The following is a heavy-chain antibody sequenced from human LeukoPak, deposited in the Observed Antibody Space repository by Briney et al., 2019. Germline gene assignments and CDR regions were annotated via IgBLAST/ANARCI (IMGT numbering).Heavy chain of an antibody. V-gene: IGHV3-21*01. D-gene: IGHD3-22*01. Sequence: GGSLRLSCAASGFTFSSYSMNWVRQAPGKGLEWVSSISSSSSYIYYADSVKGRFTISRDNAKNSLYLQMNSLRAEDTAVYYCARRGDSSGYALGKWGQGTLVTVSS. CDR3: ARRGDSSGYALGK. J-gene: IGHJ4*02. CDR1: GFTFSSYS. CDR2: ISSSSSYI.